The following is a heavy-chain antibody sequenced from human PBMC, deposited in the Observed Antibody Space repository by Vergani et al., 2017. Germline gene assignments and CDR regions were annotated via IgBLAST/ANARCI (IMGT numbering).Heavy chain of an antibody. CDR1: GGSISSGSYY. CDR2: IYTSGSS. D-gene: IGHD2-15*01. Sequence: QVQLQESGPGLVKPSQTLSLTCTVSGGSISSGSYYWSWIRQPAGKGLEWIGRIYTSGSSNYNPSLKSRVTISVDTSKNQFSLKLSSVTAADTVVYYCARTYCSGVSCYSVWFDPWGQGTLVTVSS. V-gene: IGHV4-61*02. J-gene: IGHJ5*02. CDR3: ARTYCSGVSCYSVWFDP.